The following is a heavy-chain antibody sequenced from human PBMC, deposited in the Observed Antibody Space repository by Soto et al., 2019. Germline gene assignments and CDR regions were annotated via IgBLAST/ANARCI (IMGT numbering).Heavy chain of an antibody. D-gene: IGHD1-26*01. J-gene: IGHJ1*01. V-gene: IGHV3-30-3*01. Sequence: QVQLVESGGGVVQPGRSLRLSCAASGFSFSSYAMNWVRHGPGKGLEWVAFISHDGSNKYNPDSVKGRFTLSRDNSKNTLYLEMNSLRVEDTAVYYCAREFGLSAGGSTRGYFLHWGQGTLVTVSS. CDR3: AREFGLSAGGSTRGYFLH. CDR2: ISHDGSNK. CDR1: GFSFSSYA.